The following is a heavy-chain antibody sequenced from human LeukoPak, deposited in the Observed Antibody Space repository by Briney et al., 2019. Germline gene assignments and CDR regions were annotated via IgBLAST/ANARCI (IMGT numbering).Heavy chain of an antibody. D-gene: IGHD3-10*01. CDR3: AKDRELLFAHCWFDL. Sequence: GGSLRLSCAASGFTFATYAMSWVRQAPGKGLEWVGGISISSVDSYYADSAKGRFSISRDDSRNTLYLQMNRLRDEDTAIYYCAKDRELLFAHCWFDLWGQGTLVTVSS. CDR1: GFTFATYA. CDR2: ISISSVDS. V-gene: IGHV3-23*01. J-gene: IGHJ5*02.